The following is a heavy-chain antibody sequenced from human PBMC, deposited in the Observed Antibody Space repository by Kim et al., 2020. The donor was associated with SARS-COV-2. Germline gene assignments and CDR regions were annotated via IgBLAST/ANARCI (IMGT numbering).Heavy chain of an antibody. CDR3: ARCLYWTRRITMVRGVIFEA. J-gene: IGHJ5*02. CDR1: GGSISSSSYY. Sequence: SETLSLTCTVSGGSISSSSYYWGWIRQPPGKGLEWIGSIYYSGSTYYNPSLKSRVTISVDTSKNQFSLKLSSVTAADTAVYYCARCLYWTRRITMVRGVIFEAGGQGTLVTVSS. CDR2: IYYSGST. D-gene: IGHD3-10*01. V-gene: IGHV4-39*01.